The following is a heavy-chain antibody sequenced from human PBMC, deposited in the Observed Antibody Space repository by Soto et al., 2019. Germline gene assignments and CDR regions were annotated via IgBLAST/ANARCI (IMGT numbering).Heavy chain of an antibody. V-gene: IGHV1-2*02. CDR3: ARGQYIVSPEN. J-gene: IGHJ4*02. CDR1: GYTFTGYE. CDR2: INPNSGGT. Sequence: QVLLVQSGAEVKKPGTSVKVSCKASGYTFTGYEMHWVRQAPGQGLEWMGWINPNSGGTNYAQKFQGRVTMTRDTSIITAYMELNRLTSDDTAVYYCARGQYIVSPENWGQGTLVSVSS. D-gene: IGHD2-21*01.